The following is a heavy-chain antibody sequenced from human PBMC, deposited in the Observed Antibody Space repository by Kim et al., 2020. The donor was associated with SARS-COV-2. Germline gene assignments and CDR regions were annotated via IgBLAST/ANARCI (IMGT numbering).Heavy chain of an antibody. Sequence: SETLSLTCIVSGGSISNHYWSWIRQPPGKGLEWIGYIDYSGSTNSNPSLKSRVTISVDTSKNQFSLKLSSETAADTAVYYCARDPPGPDYSFDLWGQGTMVTVSS. D-gene: IGHD5-12*01. V-gene: IGHV4-59*11. CDR3: ARDPPGPDYSFDL. CDR1: GGSISNHY. J-gene: IGHJ3*01. CDR2: IDYSGST.